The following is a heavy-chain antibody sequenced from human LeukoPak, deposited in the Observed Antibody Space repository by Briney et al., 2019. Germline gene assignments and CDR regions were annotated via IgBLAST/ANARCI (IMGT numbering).Heavy chain of an antibody. CDR2: IYTSGST. CDR1: GGSISSGSYY. Sequence: PSLTLSLTCTVSGGSISSGSYYWSWIRQPAGKGLEWIGRIYTSGSTNYNPSLKSRVTISVDTSKNQFSLKLSSVTAADTAVYYCARGPISMVRGVMVPSWFDPWGQGTLVTVSS. D-gene: IGHD3-10*01. J-gene: IGHJ5*02. V-gene: IGHV4-61*02. CDR3: ARGPISMVRGVMVPSWFDP.